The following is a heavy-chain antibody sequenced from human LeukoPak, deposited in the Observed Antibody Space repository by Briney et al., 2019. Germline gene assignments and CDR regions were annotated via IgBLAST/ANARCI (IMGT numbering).Heavy chain of an antibody. D-gene: IGHD6-19*01. CDR3: ARGPSSGWYHL. V-gene: IGHV4-34*01. CDR2: INHSGST. J-gene: IGHJ5*02. CDR1: GGSFTGYY. Sequence: SETLSLTCAVYGGSFTGYYWSWIRQPPGRGLEWIREINHSGSTYYTPSLKSRATISVDTSKNQFSLKLSSVTAADTAVYYCARGPSSGWYHLWGQGTLVTVSS.